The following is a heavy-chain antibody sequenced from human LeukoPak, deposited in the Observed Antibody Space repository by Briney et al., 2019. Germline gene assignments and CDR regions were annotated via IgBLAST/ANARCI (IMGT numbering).Heavy chain of an antibody. Sequence: ASVKVSCTASGYTFTSYYMHWVRQAPGQGLEWMGIINPSGGSTSYAQKFQGRVTMTRDTSTSTVYMELSSLRSEDTAVYYCARSILVVPVASHYNYGVDVWGQGTTVTVSS. D-gene: IGHD2-2*01. CDR2: INPSGGST. J-gene: IGHJ6*02. CDR3: ARSILVVPVASHYNYGVDV. V-gene: IGHV1-46*01. CDR1: GYTFTSYY.